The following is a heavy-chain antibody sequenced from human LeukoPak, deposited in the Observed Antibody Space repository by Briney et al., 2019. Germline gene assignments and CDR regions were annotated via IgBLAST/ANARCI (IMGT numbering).Heavy chain of an antibody. CDR3: ARDADRYSGSYYMLSAFDY. V-gene: IGHV1-18*01. D-gene: IGHD1-26*01. J-gene: IGHJ4*02. CDR2: ISAYNGNT. Sequence: ASVKLSCKAFGYTFTSYGISWVRQAPGQGLEWMGWISAYNGNTNYAQKLQGRVTMTTDTSTSSAYMELRSLRSDDTAVYYCARDADRYSGSYYMLSAFDYWGQGTLVTVSS. CDR1: GYTFTSYG.